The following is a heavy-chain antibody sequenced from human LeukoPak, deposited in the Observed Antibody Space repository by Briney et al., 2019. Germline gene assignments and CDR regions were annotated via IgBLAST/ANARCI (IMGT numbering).Heavy chain of an antibody. CDR3: ARFYYYGSGTDYYYYYMDV. J-gene: IGHJ6*03. CDR1: GGSISSSSYY. Sequence: SETLSLTCTVSGGSISSSSYYWGWIRQPPGKGLEWIGNIYYSGSTYYNPSLKSRVTISVDTSKNQFSLKLSSVTAADTAVYYCARFYYYGSGTDYYYYYMDVWGKGTTVTVSS. D-gene: IGHD3-10*01. CDR2: IYYSGST. V-gene: IGHV4-39*01.